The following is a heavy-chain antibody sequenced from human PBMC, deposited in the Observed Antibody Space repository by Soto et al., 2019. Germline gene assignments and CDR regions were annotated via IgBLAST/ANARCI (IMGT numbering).Heavy chain of an antibody. D-gene: IGHD2-8*01. CDR2: IWYDGSNK. CDR3: AREGGHGYFDY. CDR1: GFTFSSYG. J-gene: IGHJ4*02. V-gene: IGHV3-33*01. Sequence: QVQLVESGGGVVQPGRSLRLSCAASGFTFSSYGMHWVRQAPGKGLEWVAVIWYDGSNKYYADSVKGRFTISRDNSKNTLYLQMNSLRAEDTAVYYCAREGGHGYFDYWGQGTLVTVSS.